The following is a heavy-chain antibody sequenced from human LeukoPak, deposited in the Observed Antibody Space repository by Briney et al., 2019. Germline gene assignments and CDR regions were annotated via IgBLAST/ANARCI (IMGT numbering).Heavy chain of an antibody. CDR3: ATGSGSYYDS. CDR1: GFTFSSYA. D-gene: IGHD3-10*01. CDR2: ISGSGGST. Sequence: GGSLRLSCAASGFTFSSYAMSWVRQAPGKGLEWVSAISGSGGSTYYADSVKGRLTISRDNAKNTLYLQMNSLRAEDTAVYYCATGSGSYYDSWGLGTLVTVSS. V-gene: IGHV3-23*01. J-gene: IGHJ4*02.